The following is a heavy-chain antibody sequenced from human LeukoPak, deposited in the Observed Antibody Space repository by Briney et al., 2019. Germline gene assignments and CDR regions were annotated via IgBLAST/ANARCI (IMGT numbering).Heavy chain of an antibody. V-gene: IGHV3-23*01. CDR3: ARGMGGYGGYDY. CDR2: NSGSGGST. CDR1: GFTFSSYA. D-gene: IGHD5-12*01. Sequence: GGSLRLSCAASGFTFSSYAMSWVRQAPGKGLEWVSANSGSGGSTYYADSVRGRFTISRDNSKNTVYLQMNSLRAEDTAVYYCARGMGGYGGYDYWGQGTLVTVSS. J-gene: IGHJ4*02.